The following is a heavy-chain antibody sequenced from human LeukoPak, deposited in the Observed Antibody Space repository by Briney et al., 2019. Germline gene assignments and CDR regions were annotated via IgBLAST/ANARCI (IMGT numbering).Heavy chain of an antibody. CDR1: DYTFTSYG. J-gene: IGHJ4*02. CDR2: ISAYNGNT. V-gene: IGHV1-18*01. CDR3: ARTVCGGDCYGPNRLYYFDY. D-gene: IGHD2-21*02. Sequence: LGASVKVSCKASDYTFTSYGISWVRQAPGQGLEWMGWISAYNGNTNYAQKFQGRVTITTDESTSTAYMELSSLRSEDTAVYYCARTVCGGDCYGPNRLYYFDYWGQGTLVTVSS.